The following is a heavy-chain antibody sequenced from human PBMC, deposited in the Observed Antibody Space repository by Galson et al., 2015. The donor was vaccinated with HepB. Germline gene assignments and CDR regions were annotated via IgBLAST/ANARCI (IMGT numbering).Heavy chain of an antibody. CDR3: TRDVWYKSEQ. V-gene: IGHV3-7*03. Sequence: SLRLSCAASGFPFRNDYMAWVRQAPGKGLEWVAIINPDGGQQSYADSVRGRFIISRDNAQDSLSLQMSSLRDEDTAVYYCTRDVWYKSEQWGQGTLVTVSS. J-gene: IGHJ4*02. D-gene: IGHD1-1*01. CDR1: GFPFRNDY. CDR2: INPDGGQQ.